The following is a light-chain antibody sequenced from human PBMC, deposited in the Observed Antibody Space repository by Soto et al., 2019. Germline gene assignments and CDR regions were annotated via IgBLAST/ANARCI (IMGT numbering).Light chain of an antibody. V-gene: IGKV2-30*01. CDR1: QSLVYSYGNTY. Sequence: DVVMTQSPLSLPVTLGQPASISCRSSQSLVYSYGNTYLSWFQQRPGQSPRRLIYKVSYRDSGVPDRFGGSGSGTDFTLRISRVEGDDVGVYYCLQGTHWPRTFGQGTKVESK. CDR3: LQGTHWPRT. J-gene: IGKJ1*01. CDR2: KVS.